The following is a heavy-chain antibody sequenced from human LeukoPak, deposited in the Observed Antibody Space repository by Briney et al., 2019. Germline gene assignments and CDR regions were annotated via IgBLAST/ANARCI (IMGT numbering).Heavy chain of an antibody. J-gene: IGHJ3*02. D-gene: IGHD6-25*01. CDR3: ARVSDLGRGPRDM. Sequence: PGASVKVSCKASGYTFTGYYMHWVRQAPGQGLAWMGWINPNSGGTNYAQKFQGRVTMTRDTSISTAYMELSRLRSDDTAVYYCARVSDLGRGPRDMWGQGTMVTVSS. V-gene: IGHV1-2*02. CDR2: INPNSGGT. CDR1: GYTFTGYY.